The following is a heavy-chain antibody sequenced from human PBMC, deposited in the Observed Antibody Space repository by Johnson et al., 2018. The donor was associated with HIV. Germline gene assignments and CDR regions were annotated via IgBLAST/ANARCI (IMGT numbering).Heavy chain of an antibody. J-gene: IGHJ3*01. CDR3: VTADRGSA. V-gene: IGHV3-7*03. Sequence: MQLVESGGGVVQPGRSLRLSCAASGFTFSSYGVHWVRQAPGTGLEYVANVNQDGSAKFYVDSVKGRFTISRDNAKNSLYLQMNSLRDEDTAVYYCVTADRGSAWGQGTTVTVSS. CDR2: VNQDGSAK. CDR1: GFTFSSYG. D-gene: IGHD1-26*01.